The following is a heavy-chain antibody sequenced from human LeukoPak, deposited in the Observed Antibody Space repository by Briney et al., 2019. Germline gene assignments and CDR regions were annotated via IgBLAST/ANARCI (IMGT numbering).Heavy chain of an antibody. CDR2: IYSGGST. CDR3: ASRIAVAGTLAFDI. V-gene: IGHV3-53*01. CDR1: GSTVSSNY. J-gene: IGHJ3*02. Sequence: QSGGSLRLSCAASGSTVSSNYMSWVRQAPGKGLEWVSVIYSGGSTYYADSVKGRFTISRDNSKNTLYLQMNSLRAEDTAVYYCASRIAVAGTLAFDIWGQGTMVTVSS. D-gene: IGHD6-19*01.